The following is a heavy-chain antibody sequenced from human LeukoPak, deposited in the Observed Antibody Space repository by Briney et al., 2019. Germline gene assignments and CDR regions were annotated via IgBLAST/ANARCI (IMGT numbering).Heavy chain of an antibody. Sequence: GGSLRLSCAASGFTFTTYNMNWVRQALGKGLEWVSYISSSGTYIYYADSVKGRFTISRDNAKNSLFLQMSSLRAEDTAVYYCARVLNYDSSGFSPWGQGTLVTVSS. CDR1: GFTFTTYN. CDR3: ARVLNYDSSGFSP. J-gene: IGHJ5*02. CDR2: ISSSGTYI. D-gene: IGHD3-22*01. V-gene: IGHV3-21*01.